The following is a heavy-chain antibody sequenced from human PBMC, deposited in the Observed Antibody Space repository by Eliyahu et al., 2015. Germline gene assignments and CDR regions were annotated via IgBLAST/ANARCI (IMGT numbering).Heavy chain of an antibody. D-gene: IGHD6-6*01. CDR1: GYTFXSYD. V-gene: IGHV1-8*01. CDR3: ARGSSSSYYYYYYGMDV. J-gene: IGHJ6*02. Sequence: QVQLVQSGAEVKKPGASVKVSCKASGYTFXSYDINWVRQATGQGLEWMGWMNPNSGNTGYAQKFQGRVTMTRNTSISTAYMELSSLRSEDTAVYYCARGSSSSYYYYYYGMDVWGQGTTITVSS. CDR2: MNPNSGNT.